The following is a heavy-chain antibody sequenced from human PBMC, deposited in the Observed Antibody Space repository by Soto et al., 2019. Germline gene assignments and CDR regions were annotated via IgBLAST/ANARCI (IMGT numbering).Heavy chain of an antibody. CDR3: ARVKRGVVSDWFDP. CDR2: IYYSGST. J-gene: IGHJ5*02. CDR1: GGAISSGGYY. D-gene: IGHD3-3*01. V-gene: IGHV4-31*03. Sequence: SETLSLTCTVSGGAISSGGYYWSWIRQHPGKGLEWIGYIYYSGSTYYNPSLKSRVTISVDTSENQFSLKLSSVTAADTAVYYCARVKRGVVSDWFDPWGQGTLATVSS.